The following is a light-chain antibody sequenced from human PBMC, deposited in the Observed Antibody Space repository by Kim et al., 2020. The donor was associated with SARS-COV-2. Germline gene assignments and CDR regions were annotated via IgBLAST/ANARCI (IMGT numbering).Light chain of an antibody. Sequence: DIQMTQSPSTLSASVGDRVTITCRASESIDRWLAWYQQKPGKAPKVLIHDASSLESGVPVRFSGSGSGTEFTLSISSLQPDDFATYYCQQYYSHSYTFGQGTKLEI. V-gene: IGKV1-5*01. CDR1: ESIDRW. CDR2: DAS. J-gene: IGKJ2*01. CDR3: QQYYSHSYT.